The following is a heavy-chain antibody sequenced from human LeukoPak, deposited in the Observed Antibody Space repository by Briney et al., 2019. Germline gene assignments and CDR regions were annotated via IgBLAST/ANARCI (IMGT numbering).Heavy chain of an antibody. V-gene: IGHV1-18*04. Sequence: ASVKVSCKASGYTFTGYYMHWVRQAPGQGLEWMGWISTYNDDTNYAQKLQARVTMTTDTSTSTAYMELRSLRSDDTALYYCARDYFSFDRSSYRSDYWGQGTLVTVSS. D-gene: IGHD3-22*01. CDR2: ISTYNDDT. CDR1: GYTFTGYY. J-gene: IGHJ4*02. CDR3: ARDYFSFDRSSYRSDY.